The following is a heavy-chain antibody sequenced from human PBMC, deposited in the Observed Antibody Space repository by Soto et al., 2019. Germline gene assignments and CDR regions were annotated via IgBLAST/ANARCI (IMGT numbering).Heavy chain of an antibody. Sequence: EVQLLESGGGLVQPGGSLRLSCAASGFTFSSYAMSWVRQAPGKGLEWVSAISGSGGSTYYADSVKGRFTISRDNSKNTLYRQMTSLRAEDTAVYYCAKDIRVGGKGSPTPNCGEGTLVNVSS. V-gene: IGHV3-23*01. D-gene: IGHD2-15*01. J-gene: IGHJ4*02. CDR2: ISGSGGST. CDR1: GFTFSSYA. CDR3: AKDIRVGGKGSPTPN.